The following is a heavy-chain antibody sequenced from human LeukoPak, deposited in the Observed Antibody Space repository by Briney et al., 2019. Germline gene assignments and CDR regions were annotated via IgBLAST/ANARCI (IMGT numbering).Heavy chain of an antibody. J-gene: IGHJ4*02. CDR2: IKNSAST. D-gene: IGHD3-9*01. CDR3: ARETVLRYFDWSHIYFDY. CDR1: ARSFSGYC. V-gene: IGHV4-34*01. Sequence: SQTLSLTCAVYARSFSGYCWSCIRQHPGKGREWIGAIKNSASTNYNPTPTSRVTIAVATSKNQFSLKLSSVTAADTAVYYCARETVLRYFDWSHIYFDYWGQGTLVTVSS.